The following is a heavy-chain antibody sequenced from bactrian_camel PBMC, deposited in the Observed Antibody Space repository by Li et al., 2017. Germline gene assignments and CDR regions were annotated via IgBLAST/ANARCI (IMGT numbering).Heavy chain of an antibody. D-gene: IGHD4*01. CDR3: ALDPVPCPRPRYYADYSSVLAIVDFDY. V-gene: IGHV3S1*01. Sequence: HVQLVESGGGSVQAGGSLRLSCEASRSSEYTHFGTCMGWFRQASGAERVGIASIYTHSNITKYADSVKGRFTVSQDFAKRTWYLQMNDLNSDDTAMYYCALDPVPCPRPRYYADYSSVLAIVDFDYWGRGTQVTVS. CDR1: RSSEYTHFGTC. CDR2: IYTHSNIT. J-gene: IGHJ6*01.